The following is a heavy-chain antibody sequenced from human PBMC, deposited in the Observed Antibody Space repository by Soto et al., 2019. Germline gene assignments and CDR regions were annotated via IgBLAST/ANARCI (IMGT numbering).Heavy chain of an antibody. CDR2: ISWNSGSI. Sequence: GGSLRLSCAASGVTCSSYAMSWVRQAPGKGLEWVSGISWNSGSIGYADSVKGRFTISRDNAKNSLYLQMNSLRAEDTALYYCAKAGTYCSSTSCLKGWFDPWGQGTLVTVSS. CDR3: AKAGTYCSSTSCLKGWFDP. J-gene: IGHJ5*02. V-gene: IGHV3-9*01. CDR1: GVTCSSYA. D-gene: IGHD2-2*01.